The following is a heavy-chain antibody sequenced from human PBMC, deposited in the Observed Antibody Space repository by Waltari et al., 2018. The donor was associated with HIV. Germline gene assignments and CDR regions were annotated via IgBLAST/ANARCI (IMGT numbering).Heavy chain of an antibody. CDR3: AKDAYGGHPKYWVDS. V-gene: IGHV3-30*18. CDR2: ISSDGRKQ. CDR1: GFTFRDYA. Sequence: QVQLVESGGGVVQPGKSLGLSCAASGFTFRDYAMHWVRQAPGKGVELVTVISSDGRKQNNAESVKGLLTITRDNSKTPLSLQIHSLKTEDTAIYYCAKDAYGGHPKYWVDSWGQGTLVTVSS. J-gene: IGHJ5*01. D-gene: IGHD3-10*01.